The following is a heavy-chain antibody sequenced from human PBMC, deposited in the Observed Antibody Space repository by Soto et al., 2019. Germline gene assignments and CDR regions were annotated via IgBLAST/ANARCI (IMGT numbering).Heavy chain of an antibody. CDR3: ARGRWLPRYGMDV. Sequence: PSETLSLTCTVSGGSISSGGYYWSWIRQHPGKGLEWIGYIYYSGSTYYNPSLKSRVTISVDTSKNQFSLKLSSVTAADTAVYYCARGRWLPRYGMDVWGQGTTVTVSS. J-gene: IGHJ6*02. D-gene: IGHD5-12*01. CDR2: IYYSGST. CDR1: GGSISSGGYY. V-gene: IGHV4-31*03.